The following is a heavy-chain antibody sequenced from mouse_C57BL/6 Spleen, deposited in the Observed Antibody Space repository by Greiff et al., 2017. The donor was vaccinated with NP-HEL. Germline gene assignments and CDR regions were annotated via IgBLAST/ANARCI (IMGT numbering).Heavy chain of an antibody. CDR3: ARGGLRRDYYAMDY. CDR2: ISSGSSTI. CDR1: GFTFSDYG. Sequence: EVQLVESGGGLVKPGGSLKLSCAASGFTFSDYGMHWVRQAPEKGLEWVAYISSGSSTIYYADTVKGRFTISRDNAKNTLFLLMTSLRSEDTAMYYCARGGLRRDYYAMDYWGQGTSVTVSS. V-gene: IGHV5-17*01. J-gene: IGHJ4*01. D-gene: IGHD2-4*01.